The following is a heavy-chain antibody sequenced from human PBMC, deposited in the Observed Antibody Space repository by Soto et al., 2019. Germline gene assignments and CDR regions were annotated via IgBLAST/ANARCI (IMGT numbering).Heavy chain of an antibody. V-gene: IGHV1-46*01. CDR2: INPSGGST. D-gene: IGHD2-2*01. CDR3: ARDYLSSKSSLSYFDY. J-gene: IGHJ4*02. Sequence: QVLLAQSGAEVTRPGASLKVSCKASGYNFISHYIHWVRQAPGQGLEWMGFINPSGGSTTHAQNFQGRLSMTRDTSTSTVYMELSGLRSEDAAVYYCARDYLSSKSSLSYFDYWGQGTLVTVSS. CDR1: GYNFISHY.